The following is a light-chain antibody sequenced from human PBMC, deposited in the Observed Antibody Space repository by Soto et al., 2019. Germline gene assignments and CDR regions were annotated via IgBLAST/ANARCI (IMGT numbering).Light chain of an antibody. Sequence: GQPASISCRSSQSLVHSDGNTYLNWFQQRPGQSPRRLIYRVSNRDSGVPDRFSGSGSATDFTLKISRVEAEDFATYYCQQTESYPSTFGGGTKVDIK. CDR3: QQTESYPST. CDR1: QSLVHSDGNTY. CDR2: RVS. V-gene: IGKV2-30*02. J-gene: IGKJ4*01.